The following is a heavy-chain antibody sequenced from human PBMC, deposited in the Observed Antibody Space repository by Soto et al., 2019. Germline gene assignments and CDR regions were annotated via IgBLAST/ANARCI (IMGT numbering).Heavy chain of an antibody. CDR1: GFTFSTYA. Sequence: DVQLLESGGGLVQPGGSLRLSCAASGFTFSTYAMTWVRQAPGKGLEWVSTIVGRGASTYYADSVKGRFTISRDNSKTTLYLQMNGLRAEDTAVYYCAKDLPGELLPNCFDSWGQGTLVTVSS. J-gene: IGHJ5*01. D-gene: IGHD1-26*01. CDR2: IVGRGAST. V-gene: IGHV3-23*01. CDR3: AKDLPGELLPNCFDS.